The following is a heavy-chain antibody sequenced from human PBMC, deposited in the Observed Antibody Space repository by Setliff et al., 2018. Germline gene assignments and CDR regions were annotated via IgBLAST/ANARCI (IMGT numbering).Heavy chain of an antibody. Sequence: PSETLSLTCTVSGSSISSGFYYWSWIRQPDGMVLEWLGRIHSSGDTKYNPSLKTRVTIAVDTSKNQFSLKLNSATAADTAVYYCARATVGLATIIYFDSWGPGTLVTVSS. CDR1: GSSISSGFYY. D-gene: IGHD4-4*01. J-gene: IGHJ4*02. CDR2: IHSSGDT. CDR3: ARATVGLATIIYFDS. V-gene: IGHV4-61*02.